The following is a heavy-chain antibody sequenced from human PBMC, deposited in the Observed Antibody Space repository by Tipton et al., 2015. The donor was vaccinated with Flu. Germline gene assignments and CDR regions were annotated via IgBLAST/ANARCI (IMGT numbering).Heavy chain of an antibody. CDR1: EFTFSTSW. CDR2: INGDGSST. V-gene: IGHV3-74*01. J-gene: IGHJ3*01. Sequence: GSLRLSCVASEFTFSTSWMHWVRQAPGKGLEWVSRINGDGSSTTYADSVKGRFSISRDNAKNSLYLQMNSLTAEDTALYYCARDLHPRAFDLWGQGTMVTVSS. D-gene: IGHD4-11*01. CDR3: ARDLHPRAFDL.